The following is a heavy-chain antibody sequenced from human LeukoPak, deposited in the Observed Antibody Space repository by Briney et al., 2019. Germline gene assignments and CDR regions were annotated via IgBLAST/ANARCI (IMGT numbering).Heavy chain of an antibody. J-gene: IGHJ4*02. V-gene: IGHV4-61*02. D-gene: IGHD3-22*01. CDR2: IYTSGST. CDR1: GGSISSGSYY. Sequence: SQTLSLTCTVSGGSISSGSYYWSWIRQPAGKGLEWIGRIYTSGSTNYNPSLKSRVTISVDTSENQFSLKLSSVTAADTAVYYCARVGYYDSSGYYWDWGQGTLVTVSS. CDR3: ARVGYYDSSGYYWD.